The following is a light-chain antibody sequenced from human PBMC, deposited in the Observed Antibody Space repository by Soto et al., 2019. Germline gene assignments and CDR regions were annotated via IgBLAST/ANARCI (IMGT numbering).Light chain of an antibody. J-gene: IGKJ2*01. Sequence: EIVLTQSPGPLSLSPGEIATLSCRASQSVSSSYLAWYQQKPGQAPRLLIYGASSRATGIPDRFSGSGSGTDFTLTISRLEPEDFAVYYCQQHGSSPYTFGQGTKLEIK. CDR2: GAS. CDR3: QQHGSSPYT. V-gene: IGKV3-20*01. CDR1: QSVSSSY.